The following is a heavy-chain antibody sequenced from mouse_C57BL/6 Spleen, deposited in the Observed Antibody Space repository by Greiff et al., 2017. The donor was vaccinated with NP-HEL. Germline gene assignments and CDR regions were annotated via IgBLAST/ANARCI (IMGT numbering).Heavy chain of an antibody. D-gene: IGHD2-5*01. CDR3: ARAYYSNYEFAY. V-gene: IGHV1-54*01. J-gene: IGHJ3*01. CDR2: INPGSGGT. CDR1: GYAFTNYL. Sequence: VQLQESGAELVRPGTSVKVSCKASGYAFTNYLIEWVKQRPGQGLEWIGVINPGSGGTNYNEKFKGKATLTADKSSSTAYMQLSSLTSEDSAVYFCARAYYSNYEFAYWGQGTLVTVSA.